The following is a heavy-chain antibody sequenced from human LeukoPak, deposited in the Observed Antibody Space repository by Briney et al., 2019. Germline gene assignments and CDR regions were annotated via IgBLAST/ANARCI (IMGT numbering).Heavy chain of an antibody. CDR2: IYYSGST. Sequence: PSETLSLTCTVSGGSISSYYWSWIRQPPGKGLEWIGSIYYSGSTYYNPSLKSRVTISVDTSKNQFSLKLSSVTAADTAVYYCARTDTAMVQYYFDYWGQGTLVTVSS. D-gene: IGHD5-18*01. CDR1: GGSISSYY. V-gene: IGHV4-59*05. CDR3: ARTDTAMVQYYFDY. J-gene: IGHJ4*02.